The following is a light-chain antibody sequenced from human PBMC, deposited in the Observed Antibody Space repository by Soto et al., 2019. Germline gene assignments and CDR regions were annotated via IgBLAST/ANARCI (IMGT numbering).Light chain of an antibody. Sequence: DIQMTQSPSSLSASVGGRATITCRASQSISSYLNWYRQKPGKVPKLLIYAASSLQSGVPSRFSGSGSGTDFTLTISSLKNEDFATYYCQQSYSTTRTFGQGTKVDIK. V-gene: IGKV1-39*01. CDR2: AAS. J-gene: IGKJ1*01. CDR3: QQSYSTTRT. CDR1: QSISSY.